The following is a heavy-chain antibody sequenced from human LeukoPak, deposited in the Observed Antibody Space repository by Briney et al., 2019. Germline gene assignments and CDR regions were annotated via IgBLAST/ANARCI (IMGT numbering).Heavy chain of an antibody. D-gene: IGHD3-10*01. V-gene: IGHV3-53*01. CDR1: GFTVSGNY. CDR3: ARGRFGDPLNY. Sequence: SGGSLRLSCTASGFTVSGNYMNWVRQAPEKGLEWVSVVYTDGNIYYADSVKGRFTISKDNSKNTVDLLMHSVTAEDTALYYCARGRFGDPLNYWGQGTLVTVSS. CDR2: VYTDGNI. J-gene: IGHJ4*02.